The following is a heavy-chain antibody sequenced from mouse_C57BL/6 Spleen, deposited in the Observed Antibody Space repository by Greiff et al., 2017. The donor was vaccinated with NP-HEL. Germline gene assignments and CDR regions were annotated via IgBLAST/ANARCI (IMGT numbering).Heavy chain of an antibody. CDR1: GFTFTEYT. V-gene: IGHV1-62-2*01. Sequence: QVQLKQSGAELVKPGASVKLSCTASGFTFTEYTIHWVKQRPEQGLEWIGWFYPGSGSIKYTEKFKDKATLTADTSSSTVYLQLSILTSEAAAVYFAARHEAPYAMDYWGQGTSVTVSS. CDR3: ARHEAPYAMDY. CDR2: FYPGSGSI. J-gene: IGHJ4*01.